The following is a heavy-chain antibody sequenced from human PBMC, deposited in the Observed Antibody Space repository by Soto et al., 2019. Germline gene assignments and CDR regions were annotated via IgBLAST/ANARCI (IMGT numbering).Heavy chain of an antibody. V-gene: IGHV5-51*01. CDR2: IYPGDSDT. CDR3: AASTVYYGMDV. J-gene: IGHJ6*02. CDR1: GYTFTNYW. Sequence: GESLKISCKGSGYTFTNYWIGWVRQMPGKGLEWMGIIYPGDSDTKYNPSFQGQVTISADKSITTTYLRWTSLKASDTAIYYCAASTVYYGMDVWGQGTMATGSS.